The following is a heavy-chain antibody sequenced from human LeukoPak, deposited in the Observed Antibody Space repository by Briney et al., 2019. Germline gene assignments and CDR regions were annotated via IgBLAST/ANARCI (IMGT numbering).Heavy chain of an antibody. Sequence: GESLRLACAASRFSFSSYAMSWVRQAPGKGLEWVSSISGSGSSTYYADSVKDRFTISRDNSKNTLYLQMNSLRAEDTAVYYCAKVYRAHGDYHAFDVWGQGTMVTVSS. D-gene: IGHD4-17*01. CDR3: AKVYRAHGDYHAFDV. J-gene: IGHJ3*01. V-gene: IGHV3-23*01. CDR1: RFSFSSYA. CDR2: ISGSGSST.